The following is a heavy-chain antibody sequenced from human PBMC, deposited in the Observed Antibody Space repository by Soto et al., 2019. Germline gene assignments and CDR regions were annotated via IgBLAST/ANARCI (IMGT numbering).Heavy chain of an antibody. V-gene: IGHV1-69*12. J-gene: IGHJ6*02. D-gene: IGHD3-3*01. CDR2: VIPMYDTT. Sequence: QVQLVQSGAEVKKPGSSVKVSCKASGATFSSYAISWVRQAPGQGLEWMGGVIPMYDTTKYAQKFQGRVTITADEYTDTSYMELSSLGSEDTALYYGARYDVWSGQYTGPKRPADHDYYYGMDVWGQGTTVTVSS. CDR3: ARYDVWSGQYTGPKRPADHDYYYGMDV. CDR1: GATFSSYA.